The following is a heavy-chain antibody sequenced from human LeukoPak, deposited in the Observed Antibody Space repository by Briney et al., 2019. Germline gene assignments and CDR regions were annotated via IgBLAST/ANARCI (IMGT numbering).Heavy chain of an antibody. Sequence: SETLSLTCTVSGGSISSGSYFWSWIRQPAGKGLEWIGRIYTSGSTNYSPSLKSRVTISVDTARNQFSLNLTSVTATDTAMYYCAREQWAYRSYYASSGYHDYWGQGTLVTVSS. CDR2: IYTSGST. CDR3: AREQWAYRSYYASSGYHDY. V-gene: IGHV4-61*02. CDR1: GGSISSGSYF. J-gene: IGHJ4*02. D-gene: IGHD3-22*01.